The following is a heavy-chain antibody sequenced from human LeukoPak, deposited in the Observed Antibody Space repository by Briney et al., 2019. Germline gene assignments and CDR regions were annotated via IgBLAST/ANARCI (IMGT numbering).Heavy chain of an antibody. D-gene: IGHD1-26*01. V-gene: IGHV5-51*01. CDR1: GYRFTSYW. J-gene: IGHJ6*03. Sequence: GESLKISFKGSGYRFTSYWIGWVRQMPGKGLEWMGIIYPGDSDTRYSPSFQGQVTISADKSISTAYLQWSSLKASDTAMYYCATSGSYQTRYYYYYMDVWGKGTTVTVSS. CDR2: IYPGDSDT. CDR3: ATSGSYQTRYYYYYMDV.